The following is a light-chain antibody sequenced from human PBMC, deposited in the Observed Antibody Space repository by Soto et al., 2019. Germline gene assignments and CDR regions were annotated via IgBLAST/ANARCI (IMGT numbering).Light chain of an antibody. V-gene: IGKV1-39*01. CDR1: QSINSY. Sequence: DIQMTQSPSSLSASVGDRVTITCRASQSINSYLNWYQHKPGKAPKVLIYAASSLQSGVPSRFSGSGSGTDFTLTISSLQLEDFATYFCQQSYSTPYTFGQGTKLEIK. J-gene: IGKJ2*01. CDR3: QQSYSTPYT. CDR2: AAS.